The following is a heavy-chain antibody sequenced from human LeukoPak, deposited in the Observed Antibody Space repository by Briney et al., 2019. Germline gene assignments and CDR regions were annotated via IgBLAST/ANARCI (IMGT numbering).Heavy chain of an antibody. V-gene: IGHV4-61*02. CDR2: IYTSGST. CDR1: GGSISSSNYY. D-gene: IGHD5-12*01. Sequence: SETLSLTCTVSGGSISSSNYYWSWIRQPAGKGLEWIGRIYTSGSTNYNPSLKSRVTISVDTSKNQFSLKLSSVTAADTAVYYCARDVDNYMDVWGKGTTVTVSS. CDR3: ARDVDNYMDV. J-gene: IGHJ6*03.